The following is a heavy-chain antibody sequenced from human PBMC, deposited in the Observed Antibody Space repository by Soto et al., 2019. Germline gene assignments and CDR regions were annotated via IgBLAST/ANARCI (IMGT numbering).Heavy chain of an antibody. D-gene: IGHD3-3*01. Sequence: TSETLSLTCAVYGGSFSGYYWSWIRQPPGKGLEWIGEINHSGSTNYNPSLKSRVTISVDTSKNQFSLKLSSVTAADTAVYYCARALSGDFWSGPPVYWGQGTLVTVSS. V-gene: IGHV4-34*01. J-gene: IGHJ4*02. CDR2: INHSGST. CDR3: ARALSGDFWSGPPVY. CDR1: GGSFSGYY.